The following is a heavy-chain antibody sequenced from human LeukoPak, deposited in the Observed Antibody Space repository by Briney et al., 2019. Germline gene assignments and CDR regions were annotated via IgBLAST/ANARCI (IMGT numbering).Heavy chain of an antibody. CDR1: GGTFSSYA. CDR2: IIPIFGTA. D-gene: IGHD6-19*01. Sequence: GSSVKVSCKASGGTFSSYAISWVRQAPGQGLEWMGGIIPIFGTANYAQKFQGRVTITADESTSTAYMELSSLRSDDTAVYYCVRDLGDNSGRIFFDYWGQGTLVIVSS. V-gene: IGHV1-69*01. CDR3: VRDLGDNSGRIFFDY. J-gene: IGHJ4*02.